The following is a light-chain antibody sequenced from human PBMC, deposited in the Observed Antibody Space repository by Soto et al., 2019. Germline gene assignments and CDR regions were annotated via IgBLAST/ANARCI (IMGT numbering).Light chain of an antibody. Sequence: EIVMTQSPATLSVPPGERATLSCRASQTVSNNYLAWYQQKPGQAPRLLIYDASSRATGIPDRFSGGGSGTDFTLTISRLEPEDFAVYYCQQFSSYPLTFGGGTKVDIK. J-gene: IGKJ4*01. CDR1: QTVSNNY. CDR2: DAS. CDR3: QQFSSYPLT. V-gene: IGKV3-20*01.